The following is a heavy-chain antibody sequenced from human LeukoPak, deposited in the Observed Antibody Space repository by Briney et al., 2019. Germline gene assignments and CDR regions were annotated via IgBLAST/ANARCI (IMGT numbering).Heavy chain of an antibody. CDR1: GFTVSSNY. D-gene: IGHD4-17*01. CDR2: IYSGGST. Sequence: GGSLRLSCAASGFTVSSNYMSWVRQAPGKGLEWVSVIYSGGSTYYADSVKGRFTISRDNSKNTLYLQMYSLRAEDTAVYYCARTVTTLSYYYYYMDVWGKGTTVTVSS. V-gene: IGHV3-53*01. J-gene: IGHJ6*03. CDR3: ARTVTTLSYYYYYMDV.